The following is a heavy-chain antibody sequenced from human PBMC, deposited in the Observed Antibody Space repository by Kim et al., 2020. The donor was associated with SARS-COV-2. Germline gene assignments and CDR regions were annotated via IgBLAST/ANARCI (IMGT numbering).Heavy chain of an antibody. CDR1: GFTFGDYA. D-gene: IGHD3-3*01. V-gene: IGHV3-9*01. Sequence: GGSLRLSCAASGFTFGDYAMHWVRQAPGKGLEWVSGISWNSGSIGYADSVKGRFTISRDNAKNSLYLQMNSLRAEDTALYYCAKDQEIFGVVWFRNYYGMDVWGQGTTVTVSS. CDR3: AKDQEIFGVVWFRNYYGMDV. J-gene: IGHJ6*02. CDR2: ISWNSGSI.